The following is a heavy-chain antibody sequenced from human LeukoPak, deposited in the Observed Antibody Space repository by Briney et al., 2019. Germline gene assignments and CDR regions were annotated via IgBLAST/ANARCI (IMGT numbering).Heavy chain of an antibody. D-gene: IGHD6-19*01. J-gene: IGHJ5*02. Sequence: TLSLTCTVSGGSISSGGYYWSWIRQHPGKGLEWIGYIYYSGSTYYNPSLKSRVTISVDTSKNQFSLKLSSVTAADTAVYYCARAGYSSGWYTTPAVWFDPWGQGTLVTVSS. CDR3: ARAGYSSGWYTTPAVWFDP. CDR2: IYYSGST. CDR1: GGSISSGGYY. V-gene: IGHV4-31*03.